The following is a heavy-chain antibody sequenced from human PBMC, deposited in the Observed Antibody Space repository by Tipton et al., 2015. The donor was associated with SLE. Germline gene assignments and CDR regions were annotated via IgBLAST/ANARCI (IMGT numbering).Heavy chain of an antibody. CDR2: IYTRGNT. D-gene: IGHD6-19*01. V-gene: IGHV4-61*09. J-gene: IGHJ1*01. CDR1: GGSISSGSHF. CDR3: AKAIAVAGTPLYFQH. Sequence: TLSLTCSVSGGSISSGSHFWSWVRQPAGKGLEWIGYIYTRGNTNYNPSLKSRVTISVDSSKNLFSLKLTSVTAADTAVYYCAKAIAVAGTPLYFQHWGQGTLVTVSS.